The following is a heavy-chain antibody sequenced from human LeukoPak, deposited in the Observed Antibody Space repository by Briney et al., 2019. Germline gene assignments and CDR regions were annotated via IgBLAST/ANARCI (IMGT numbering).Heavy chain of an antibody. CDR3: AKDGKLDFIRGYYDSSGYYPDYFDY. CDR2: ISAYNGNT. D-gene: IGHD3-22*01. V-gene: IGHV1-18*01. Sequence: ASVKVSCKASGYTFTSYGISWVRQAPGQGLEWMGWISAYNGNTNYAQKLQGRVTMTTDTSTSTAYMELRSLRSDDTAVYYCAKDGKLDFIRGYYDSSGYYPDYFDYWGQGTLVTVSS. CDR1: GYTFTSYG. J-gene: IGHJ4*02.